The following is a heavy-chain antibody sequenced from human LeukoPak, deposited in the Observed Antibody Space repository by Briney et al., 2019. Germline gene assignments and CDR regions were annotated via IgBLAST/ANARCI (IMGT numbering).Heavy chain of an antibody. CDR2: IYPGGSDT. Sequence: GESLKISCKGSGYSFTSYWIGWVRQMPGKGLEWMGIIYPGGSDTRYSPSFQGQVTISADKSISTAYLQWSSLKASDTAMYYCARHPDRLAIHNWFDPWGQGTLVTVSS. CDR3: ARHPDRLAIHNWFDP. D-gene: IGHD5-18*01. J-gene: IGHJ5*02. V-gene: IGHV5-51*01. CDR1: GYSFTSYW.